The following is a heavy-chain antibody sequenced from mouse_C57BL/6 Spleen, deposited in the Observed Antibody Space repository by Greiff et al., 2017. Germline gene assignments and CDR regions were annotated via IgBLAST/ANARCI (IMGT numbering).Heavy chain of an antibody. J-gene: IGHJ3*01. CDR2: IDPETGGT. V-gene: IGHV1-15*01. CDR1: GYTFTDYE. CDR3: TRSDFAY. Sequence: VQVVESGAELVRPGASVTLSCKASGYTFTDYEMHWVKQTPVHGLEWIGAIDPETGGTAYNQKFKGKAILTADKSSSTAYMELRSLTSEDSAVYYCTRSDFAYWGQGTLVTVSA.